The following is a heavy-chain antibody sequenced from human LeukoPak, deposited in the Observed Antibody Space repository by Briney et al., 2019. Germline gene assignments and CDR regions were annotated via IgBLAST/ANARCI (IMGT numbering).Heavy chain of an antibody. CDR2: MNPNSGNT. V-gene: IGHV1-8*01. D-gene: IGHD3-10*01. Sequence: ASVTVSCKASGYTFTSYDINWVRQATGQGLEWMGWMNPNSGNTGYAQKFQGRVTMTRNTSISTAYMELSSLRSEDTAVYYCARGQFRYYYGSGRRTRVGWFDPWGQGTLVTVSS. J-gene: IGHJ5*02. CDR3: ARGQFRYYYGSGRRTRVGWFDP. CDR1: GYTFTSYD.